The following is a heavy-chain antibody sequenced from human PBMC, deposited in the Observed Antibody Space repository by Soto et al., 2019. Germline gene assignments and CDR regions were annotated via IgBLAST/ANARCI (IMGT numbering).Heavy chain of an antibody. Sequence: GGSLRLCCAASGFTFSSYGMHWVRQAPGKGQEWVAVIWYDGSNKYYADSVKGRFTISRDNSKNTLYLQMNSLRAEDTAVYYCARAISTVTTLNYYYCYGKDVCGQGTTVTVSS. V-gene: IGHV3-33*01. CDR3: ARAISTVTTLNYYYCYGKDV. J-gene: IGHJ6*02. D-gene: IGHD4-17*01. CDR1: GFTFSSYG. CDR2: IWYDGSNK.